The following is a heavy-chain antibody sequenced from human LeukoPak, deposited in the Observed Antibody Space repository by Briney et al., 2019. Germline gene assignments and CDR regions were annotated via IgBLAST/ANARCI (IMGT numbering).Heavy chain of an antibody. CDR3: ATYYDSSGYRFDY. Sequence: SEILSLTCTVSGGSISSSSYYWGWIRQPPGKGLEWIGSIYYSGSTYYNPSLKSRVTMSVDKSKNQFSLKLSSVTAADTAVYYCATYYDSSGYRFDYWGLGTLVTVSS. CDR1: GGSISSSSYY. CDR2: IYYSGST. V-gene: IGHV4-39*07. J-gene: IGHJ4*02. D-gene: IGHD3-22*01.